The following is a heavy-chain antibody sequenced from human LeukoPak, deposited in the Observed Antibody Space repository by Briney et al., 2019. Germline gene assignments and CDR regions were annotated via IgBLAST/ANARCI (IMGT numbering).Heavy chain of an antibody. CDR1: GYSITSGYY. V-gene: IGHV4-38-2*02. J-gene: IGHJ4*02. CDR2: IYHSGST. D-gene: IGHD3-22*01. Sequence: SETLSLTCTVSGYSITSGYYWGWIRQPPGKGLEWIGSIYHSGSTYFNPSLQSRITISVDTSKNQFSLKLSSVTAADTAVYLCTRYDGSGYFPFDYWGQGTLVTVSS. CDR3: TRYDGSGYFPFDY.